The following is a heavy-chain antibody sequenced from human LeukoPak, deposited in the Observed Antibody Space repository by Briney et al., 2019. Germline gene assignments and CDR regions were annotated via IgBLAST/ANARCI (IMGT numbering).Heavy chain of an antibody. CDR2: ISYDGSNK. D-gene: IGHD2-2*01. Sequence: GGSLRLSCAASGFTFSSYAMHWVRQAPGKGLEWVAVISYDGSNKYYADSVKGRFTISRDNSKNTLYLQMNSLRAEDTAVYYCARNQVVPAATRGYFDYWGQGTLVTVSS. J-gene: IGHJ4*02. CDR1: GFTFSSYA. V-gene: IGHV3-30-3*01. CDR3: ARNQVVPAATRGYFDY.